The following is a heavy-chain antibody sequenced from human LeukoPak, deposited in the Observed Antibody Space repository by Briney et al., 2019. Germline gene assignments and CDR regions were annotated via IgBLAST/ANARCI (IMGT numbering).Heavy chain of an antibody. J-gene: IGHJ4*02. Sequence: SETLSLTCTVSGGSISSYYWSWIRQPPGKGLEWIGYIYYSGSTNYNPSLKSRVTISVDTSKNQFSLKLSSVTAADTAVYYCARAVRSGWYFDYWGQGTLVTVSS. CDR2: IYYSGST. D-gene: IGHD6-19*01. CDR3: ARAVRSGWYFDY. V-gene: IGHV4-59*01. CDR1: GGSISSYY.